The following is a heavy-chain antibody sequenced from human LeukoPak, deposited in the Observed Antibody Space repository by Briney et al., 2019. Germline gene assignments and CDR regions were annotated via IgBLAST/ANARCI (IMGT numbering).Heavy chain of an antibody. Sequence: GSLRLSCAASGFTFSSYSMNWVRQAPGKGLEGVSSISSSSSYIYYADSVKGRFTISSDSAKNSLYLQMNSLRAEDTAVYYCARDQPSGWPALYFDYWGQGTLVTVSS. V-gene: IGHV3-21*01. CDR1: GFTFSSYS. J-gene: IGHJ4*02. CDR3: ARDQPSGWPALYFDY. CDR2: ISSSSSYI. D-gene: IGHD6-19*01.